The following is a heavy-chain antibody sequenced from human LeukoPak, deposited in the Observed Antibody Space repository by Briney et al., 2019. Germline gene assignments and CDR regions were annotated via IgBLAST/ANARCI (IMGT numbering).Heavy chain of an antibody. Sequence: GGSLRLSCAASGFNFSSYWMHWVRQAPGKGLVWISRINYDGTTTIYADSVKGRFPIPRGNRKNSLYPKNNRSRAEDTAAFYCGRGRPRGYSGYVIDYWGQGTPITVSS. CDR2: INYDGTTT. CDR3: GRGRPRGYSGYVIDY. J-gene: IGHJ4*02. CDR1: GFNFSSYW. D-gene: IGHD5-12*01. V-gene: IGHV3-74*01.